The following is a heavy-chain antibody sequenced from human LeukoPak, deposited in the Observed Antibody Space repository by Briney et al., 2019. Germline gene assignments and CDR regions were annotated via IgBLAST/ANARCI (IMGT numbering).Heavy chain of an antibody. CDR2: INPSGDPT. V-gene: IGHV1-46*01. CDR1: GYTFTSYY. D-gene: IGHD4-17*01. Sequence: ASVKVSCKASGYTFTSYYMHWVRQAPGQGLEWVGIINPSGDPTTYAQKFQGRVTMTSDMSTSTVYMELSSLRSEDTAVYYCARGKGNYGDPASFDYWGQGTLVTVSS. J-gene: IGHJ4*02. CDR3: ARGKGNYGDPASFDY.